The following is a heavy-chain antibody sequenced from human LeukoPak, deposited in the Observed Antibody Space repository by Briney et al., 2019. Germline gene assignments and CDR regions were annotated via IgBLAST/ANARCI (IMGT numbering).Heavy chain of an antibody. D-gene: IGHD4-17*01. CDR1: GGSVSSYY. CDR2: IYYSGST. J-gene: IGHJ4*02. Sequence: SSETLSLTCTVSGGSVSSYYWGWIRQPPGKGLEWIGSIYYSGSTYYNPSLKSRVTISVDTSKNQFSLKLSSVTAADTAVYYCASYGDYVGFGYWGQGTLVTVSS. V-gene: IGHV4-39*07. CDR3: ASYGDYVGFGY.